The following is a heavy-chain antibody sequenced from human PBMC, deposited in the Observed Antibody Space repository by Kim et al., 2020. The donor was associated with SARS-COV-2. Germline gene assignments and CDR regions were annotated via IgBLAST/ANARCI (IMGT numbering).Heavy chain of an antibody. CDR3: ARDGVGATSDYYYGMDV. D-gene: IGHD1-26*01. CDR1: GGSISSGGYY. V-gene: IGHV4-31*03. CDR2: IYYSGST. Sequence: SETLSLTCTVSGGSISSGGYYWSWIRQHPGKGLEWIGYIYYSGSTYYNPSLKSRVTISVDTSKNQFSLKLSSVTAADTAVYYCARDGVGATSDYYYGMDVWGQGTTVTVSS. J-gene: IGHJ6*02.